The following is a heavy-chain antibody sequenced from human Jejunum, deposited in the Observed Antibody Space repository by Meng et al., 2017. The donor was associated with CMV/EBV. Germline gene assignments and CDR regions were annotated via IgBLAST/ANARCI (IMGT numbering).Heavy chain of an antibody. CDR2: ISSSNFK. CDR1: GFTFSDYS. D-gene: IGHD3-10*01. J-gene: IGHJ5*02. CDR3: ATKGVEKYYGQGWFDP. Sequence: GFTFSDYSMNWVRQSPGKGLGWVSSISSSNFKFYADSVEGRFTISRDNAKNSLYLQMNSLRVEDTGVYYCATKGVEKYYGQGWFDPWGQGTQVTVSS. V-gene: IGHV3-21*06.